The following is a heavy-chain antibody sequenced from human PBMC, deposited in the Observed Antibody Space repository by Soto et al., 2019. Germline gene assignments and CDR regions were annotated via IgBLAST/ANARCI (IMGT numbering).Heavy chain of an antibody. V-gene: IGHV1-69*02. D-gene: IGHD3-10*01. Sequence: QVQLVQSGAEVKKPGYSVRVSCKASGDTFTFYSINWVRQAPGLGLEWMGRINPILSMSNYAQRFQGRVTMTADKSTSTPYMELSSLRSEDTAMYYCASSYGSGYRAFDYWGQGALVTVSS. CDR3: ASSYGSGYRAFDY. J-gene: IGHJ4*02. CDR2: INPILSMS. CDR1: GDTFTFYS.